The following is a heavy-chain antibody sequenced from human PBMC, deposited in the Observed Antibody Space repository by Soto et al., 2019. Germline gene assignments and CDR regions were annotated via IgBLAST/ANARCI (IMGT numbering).Heavy chain of an antibody. CDR1: GFSLRNAAVG. D-gene: IGHD3-9*01. V-gene: IGHV2-5*01. J-gene: IGHJ4*02. CDR2: IYWYDSK. Sequence: SGPTLVNPTETLTLTCTVSGFSLRNAAVGVSWIRQPPGKALEWLAVIYWYDSKHYSPSLRSRLTITKDTSKNQVVLTMTNMDPMDTGTYYCAHKGPEDWPLDYWGQGTLVTVSS. CDR3: AHKGPEDWPLDY.